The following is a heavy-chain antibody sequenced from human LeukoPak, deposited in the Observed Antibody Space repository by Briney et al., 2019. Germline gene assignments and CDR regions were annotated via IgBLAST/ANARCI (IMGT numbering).Heavy chain of an antibody. D-gene: IGHD3-3*02. V-gene: IGHV3-33*01. J-gene: IGHJ4*02. CDR1: GFTFRSYG. CDR2: IWYDGSNK. Sequence: PGRSLRLSCAASGFTFRSYGMHWVRQAPGKGLEWVAVIWYDGSNKYYADSVKGRFSISRDISKNTLYLQMDSLRAEDTAVYYCARELSQSFDHWGQGTLVTISS. CDR3: ARELSQSFDH.